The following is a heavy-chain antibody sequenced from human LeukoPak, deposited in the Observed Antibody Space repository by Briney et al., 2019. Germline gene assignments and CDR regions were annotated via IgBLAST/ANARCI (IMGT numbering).Heavy chain of an antibody. Sequence: PGGSLRLSCAASGFTFRNYAMHWVRQAPGKGLEWVGVILYDGDMKYYADSVKGRFTISRDNAKNSLYLQMNSLRAEDTAVYYCAELGITMIGGVWGKGTTVTISS. D-gene: IGHD3-10*02. CDR2: ILYDGDMK. V-gene: IGHV3-30*04. J-gene: IGHJ6*04. CDR3: AELGITMIGGV. CDR1: GFTFRNYA.